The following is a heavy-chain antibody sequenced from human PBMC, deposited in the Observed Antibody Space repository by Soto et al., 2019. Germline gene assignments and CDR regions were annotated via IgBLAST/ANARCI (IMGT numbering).Heavy chain of an antibody. CDR2: IYYSGST. D-gene: IGHD2-2*01. J-gene: IGHJ5*02. V-gene: IGHV4-61*08. CDR1: GGSISSGGYS. CDR3: ARVPDR. Sequence: SETLSLTCAVSGGSISSGGYSWSWIRQPPGKGLEWIGYIYYSGSTNYKPSLQIRVTISVDTSKNQFSLKLSSVTAADTAVYYCARVPDRWGQGTLVTVSS.